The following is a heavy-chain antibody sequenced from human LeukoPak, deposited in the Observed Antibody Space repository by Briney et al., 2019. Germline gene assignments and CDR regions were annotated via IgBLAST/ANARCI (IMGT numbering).Heavy chain of an antibody. J-gene: IGHJ4*02. Sequence: SETLSLTCTVSGGSISSYYWSWIRQPPGKGLEWIGYIYYSGSTNYNPSLKSRVTISVDTSKNQFSLKLSSVTAADTAAYYCARWTPNSGPFDYWGQGTLVTVSS. D-gene: IGHD4-23*01. CDR1: GGSISSYY. CDR3: ARWTPNSGPFDY. CDR2: IYYSGST. V-gene: IGHV4-59*01.